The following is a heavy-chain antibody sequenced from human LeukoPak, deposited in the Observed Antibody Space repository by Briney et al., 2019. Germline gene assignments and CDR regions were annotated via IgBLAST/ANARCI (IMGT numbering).Heavy chain of an antibody. D-gene: IGHD4-17*01. V-gene: IGHV1-24*01. CDR2: FDPEDGET. J-gene: IGHJ4*02. CDR3: ATMGPRVYGDYFGELNDY. CDR1: GYTLTELS. Sequence: ASVKVSCKVSGYTLTELSMHWVRQAPGKGLEWMGGFDPEDGETIYAQKFQGRVTMTEDTSTDTAYMELSSLRSEDTAVYYCATMGPRVYGDYFGELNDYWGQGTLVTVSS.